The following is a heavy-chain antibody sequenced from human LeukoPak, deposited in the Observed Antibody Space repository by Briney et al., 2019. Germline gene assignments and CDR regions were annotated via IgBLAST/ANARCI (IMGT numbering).Heavy chain of an antibody. D-gene: IGHD2-8*01. V-gene: IGHV1-2*02. Sequence: GASVKVSCKASGYTFTAYYVHWVRQAPGQGLEWMGWTNPNSGGTHYAQKFQGRVTMTRDTSLNTAYMELSRLTSDDTAVYYCASERLNNAFDVWGQGTMVTVSS. J-gene: IGHJ3*01. CDR2: TNPNSGGT. CDR1: GYTFTAYY. CDR3: ASERLNNAFDV.